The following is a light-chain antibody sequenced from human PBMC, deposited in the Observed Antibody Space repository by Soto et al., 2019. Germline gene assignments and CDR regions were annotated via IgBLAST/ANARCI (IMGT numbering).Light chain of an antibody. CDR1: QSISGW. CDR2: KAS. V-gene: IGKV1-5*03. Sequence: DIQMTQSPSTLSASVGDRVIITSRASQSISGWLAWYQQKPGKAPKLLXYKASTLKSGVPSRFSSGGSGTELTLTISCLQSEDFATYDCQQYYSYPPWTFGQGTKVDI. J-gene: IGKJ1*01. CDR3: QQYYSYPPWT.